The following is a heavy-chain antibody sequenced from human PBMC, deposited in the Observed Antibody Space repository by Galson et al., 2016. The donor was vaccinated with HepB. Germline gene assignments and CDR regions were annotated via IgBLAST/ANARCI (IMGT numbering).Heavy chain of an antibody. V-gene: IGHV1-18*01. J-gene: IGHJ4*02. D-gene: IGHD1-26*01. CDR2: ISVYNGNT. CDR1: GYTFTNYG. CDR3: ARDIEEDRVSAGAVFHS. Sequence: SVKVSCKASGYTFTNYGVTWMRQAPGQGLQWVGWISVYNGNTNYAQKLQGRVTMTTDTSTTTAYMELRSLRSDDTAVYYCARDIEEDRVSAGAVFHSWGQGTLVTCSS.